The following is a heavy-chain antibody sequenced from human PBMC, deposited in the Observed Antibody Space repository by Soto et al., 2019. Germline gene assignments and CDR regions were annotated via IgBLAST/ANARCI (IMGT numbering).Heavy chain of an antibody. Sequence: EVQLVESGGGLVQPGGSLRLSCAASGLTFSSYWMNWVRRAPGKGLEWVANIKQDGSEQYYVDSVKGRFTISRDNAKNSLYLQMNGLRVEETAVYFCAGGAGWVFDRWGQGTLVTVSS. CDR1: GLTFSSYW. D-gene: IGHD1-26*01. V-gene: IGHV3-7*04. CDR3: AGGAGWVFDR. J-gene: IGHJ5*02. CDR2: IKQDGSEQ.